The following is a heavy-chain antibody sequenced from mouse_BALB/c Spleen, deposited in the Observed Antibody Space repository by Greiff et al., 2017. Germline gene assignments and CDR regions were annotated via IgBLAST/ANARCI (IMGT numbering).Heavy chain of an antibody. J-gene: IGHJ3*01. CDR2: ILPGSGST. CDR1: GYTFSSYW. D-gene: IGHD3-1*01. CDR3: ARRNRAAWFAY. Sequence: VQLKESGAELMKPGASVKISCKATGYTFSSYWIEWVKQRPGHGLEWIGEILPGSGSTNYNEKFKGKATFTADTSSNTAYMQLSSLTSEDSAVYYCARRNRAAWFAYWGQGTLVTVSA. V-gene: IGHV1-9*01.